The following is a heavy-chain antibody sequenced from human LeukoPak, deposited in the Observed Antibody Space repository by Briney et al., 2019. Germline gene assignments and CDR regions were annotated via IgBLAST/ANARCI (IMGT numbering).Heavy chain of an antibody. CDR1: EFTFSSYA. Sequence: GGSLRLSCAASEFTFSSYAMQWVRQAPGKGLEWVSGISGSGGSTYYADSVKGRFTISRDNSKNTLYLQMNSLRPEDTAMYYCARDFFHFDPWGQGTLVTVSS. CDR3: ARDFFHFDP. D-gene: IGHD3-3*01. CDR2: ISGSGGST. J-gene: IGHJ5*02. V-gene: IGHV3-23*01.